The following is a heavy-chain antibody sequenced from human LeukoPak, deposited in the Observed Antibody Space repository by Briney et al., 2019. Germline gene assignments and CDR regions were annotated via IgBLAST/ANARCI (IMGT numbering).Heavy chain of an antibody. CDR1: GFTFSSYG. CDR3: AKDHSSGWFDY. Sequence: GSLRLSCAASGFTFSSYGMHWVRQAPGKGLGWVAVISYDGSNKYYADSVKGRFTISRDNSKNTLYLQMNSLRAEDTAVYYCAKDHSSGWFDYWGQGTLVTVSS. V-gene: IGHV3-30*18. CDR2: ISYDGSNK. J-gene: IGHJ4*02. D-gene: IGHD6-19*01.